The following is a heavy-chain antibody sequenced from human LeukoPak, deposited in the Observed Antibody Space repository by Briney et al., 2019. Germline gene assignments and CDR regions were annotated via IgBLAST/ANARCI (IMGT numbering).Heavy chain of an antibody. CDR1: GFTFSSYA. Sequence: GGSLRLSCAASGFTFSSYAMPWVRQAPGKGLEWVSGISWNSGSIAYADSVKGRFTISRDNAKNSLYLQMNSLRAEDTALYYCAKGSGSYYYYAMGVWGQGTTVTVSS. CDR2: ISWNSGSI. V-gene: IGHV3-9*01. CDR3: AKGSGSYYYYAMGV. J-gene: IGHJ6*02.